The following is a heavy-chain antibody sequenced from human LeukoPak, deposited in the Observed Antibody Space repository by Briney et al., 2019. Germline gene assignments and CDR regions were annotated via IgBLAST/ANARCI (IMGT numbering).Heavy chain of an antibody. Sequence: PGGSLRLSCAASGFTFSSYAMSWVRQAPGKGLEWVSAISGSGGSTYYADSVKGRFTISRDNSKYTLYLQMNSLRAEDTAVYYCAKDHLLWFGELLYFFDYWGQGTLVTVSS. CDR3: AKDHLLWFGELLYFFDY. J-gene: IGHJ4*02. CDR2: ISGSGGST. CDR1: GFTFSSYA. V-gene: IGHV3-23*01. D-gene: IGHD3-10*01.